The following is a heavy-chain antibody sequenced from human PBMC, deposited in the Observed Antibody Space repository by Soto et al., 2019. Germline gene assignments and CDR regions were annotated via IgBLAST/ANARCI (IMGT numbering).Heavy chain of an antibody. J-gene: IGHJ4*02. V-gene: IGHV4-39*01. Sequence: SETLSLTCTVSGGSISSSSYYWGWIRQPPGKGLEWIGSMYYSGSTYYNPSLKSRVTISVDTSKSKFSLKLSSVTAADTAVFYCARLGVRGVIITFFDYWGQGTLVTVS. D-gene: IGHD3-10*01. CDR1: GGSISSSSYY. CDR3: ARLGVRGVIITFFDY. CDR2: MYYSGST.